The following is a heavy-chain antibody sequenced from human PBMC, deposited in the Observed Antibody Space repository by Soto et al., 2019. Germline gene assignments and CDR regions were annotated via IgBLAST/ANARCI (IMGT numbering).Heavy chain of an antibody. CDR2: IYHEGSS. V-gene: IGHV4-39*07. CDR3: ARTFHRFGVGYFHYGMDV. Sequence: QVQLHESGPGLVKPSGTLSLTCAVSGGSINTGDSITNGHWWGWVRQPPGKGLEWIGEIYHEGSSNYKTSLKRRVTMSVDKSKNQFSLNLRSVTASDTAIYHCARTFHRFGVGYFHYGMDVWGQGTTVTVSS. J-gene: IGHJ6*02. CDR1: GGSINTGDSITNGHW. D-gene: IGHD3-3*01.